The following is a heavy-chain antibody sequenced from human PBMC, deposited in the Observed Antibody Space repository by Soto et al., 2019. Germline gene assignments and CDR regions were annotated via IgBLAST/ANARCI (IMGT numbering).Heavy chain of an antibody. Sequence: QVQLVESGGGVVQPGRSLRLSCAASGFTFSNYGMQWVRQAPGKGLEWVTVISYDGSNKYYADSVKGRFTISRDNSKNAVYLQLSSLRPEDTDVYYCVGGRYFGDYWGQGALVTVSS. V-gene: IGHV3-30*03. D-gene: IGHD2-21*02. CDR1: GFTFSNYG. CDR3: VGGRYFGDY. CDR2: ISYDGSNK. J-gene: IGHJ4*02.